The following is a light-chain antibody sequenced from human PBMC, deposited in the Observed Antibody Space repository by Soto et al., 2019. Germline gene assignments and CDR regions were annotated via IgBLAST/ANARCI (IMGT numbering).Light chain of an antibody. J-gene: IGKJ2*01. CDR2: HAS. V-gene: IGKV3-20*01. Sequence: EIVLTQSPGTLSLSPGESATLSCRANQVVSSSYLAWYQQKPGQAPRLLIYHASDRATGVPDRFSGSGSGTALALTIARLAPEDFAVFYCQQYGTFPFSFGQGTKLEIK. CDR1: QVVSSSY. CDR3: QQYGTFPFS.